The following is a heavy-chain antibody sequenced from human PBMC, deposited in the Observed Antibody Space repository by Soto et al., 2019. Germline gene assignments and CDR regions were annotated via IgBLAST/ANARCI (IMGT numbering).Heavy chain of an antibody. D-gene: IGHD3-9*01. Sequence: QVQLVQSGAEVRMPGSSVKVSCKASGGTLSRFAISWVRQAPGQGLEWIGGIIPVSGTESYAQKFQGRVTITADESTNTVYMELSSLRSEDTAVYYCARDTNAWYFFDYWGQGTLVTVSS. CDR1: GGTLSRFA. J-gene: IGHJ4*02. CDR2: IIPVSGTE. V-gene: IGHV1-69*01. CDR3: ARDTNAWYFFDY.